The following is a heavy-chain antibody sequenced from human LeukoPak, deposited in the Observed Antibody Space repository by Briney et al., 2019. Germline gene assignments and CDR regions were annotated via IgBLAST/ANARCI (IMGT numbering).Heavy chain of an antibody. CDR2: IIPIFGTA. Sequence: SVKVSCKASGGTFSSYAIRWVRQAPGQGLEWMGGIIPIFGTANYAQKFQGRVTITTDEATSTAYLEMNSLRSEDTAVYYCARYHSSCIFYYWGEGTQVTVSS. J-gene: IGHJ4*02. CDR3: ARYHSSCIFYY. D-gene: IGHD6-13*01. V-gene: IGHV1-69*05. CDR1: GGTFSSYA.